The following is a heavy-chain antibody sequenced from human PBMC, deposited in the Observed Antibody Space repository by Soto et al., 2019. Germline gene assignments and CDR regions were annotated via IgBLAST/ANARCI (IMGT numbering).Heavy chain of an antibody. J-gene: IGHJ6*02. V-gene: IGHV3-21*01. Sequence: EVQLVESGGGLVKPGGSLRLSCAASGFTFSSYSMNWVRQAPGKGLEWVSSISSSSSYIYYADSVKGRFTISRDNAKNSLYLQMISLRAEDTAVYYCARYCSGGSCYYYGMDVWGQGTTVTVSS. CDR2: ISSSSSYI. CDR1: GFTFSSYS. CDR3: ARYCSGGSCYYYGMDV. D-gene: IGHD2-15*01.